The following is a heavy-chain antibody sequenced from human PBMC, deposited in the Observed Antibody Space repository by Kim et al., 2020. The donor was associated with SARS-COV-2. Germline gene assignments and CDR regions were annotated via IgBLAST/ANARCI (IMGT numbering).Heavy chain of an antibody. V-gene: IGHV4-39*07. D-gene: IGHD5-18*01. CDR1: GGSISSSTYY. CDR3: ARTFSQYSYGLLLF. CDR2: IYYNGNT. Sequence: SETLSLTCAVSGGSISSSTYYWGWIRQPPGKGLEWIGSIYYNGNTYYNPSLNSRVTVSLDTSKSQFSLKLSSVTAADTAVYYCARTFSQYSYGLLLFWGQGALVAVSS. J-gene: IGHJ4*02.